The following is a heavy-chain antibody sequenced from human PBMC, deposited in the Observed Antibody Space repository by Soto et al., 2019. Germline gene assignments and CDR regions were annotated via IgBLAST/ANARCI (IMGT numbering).Heavy chain of an antibody. Sequence: EVQLVESGGGLIQPGGSLRLSCAASGFTFSSYWMHWVRQAPGKGLVWVSHINGDGSDTNYADSVKGRFTISRDNAKNTLYLQMNSLRAEDTAVYSCVRGTSGWSGVDYWGQGTLVTVSS. CDR1: GFTFSSYW. CDR2: INGDGSDT. CDR3: VRGTSGWSGVDY. D-gene: IGHD6-19*01. J-gene: IGHJ4*02. V-gene: IGHV3-74*01.